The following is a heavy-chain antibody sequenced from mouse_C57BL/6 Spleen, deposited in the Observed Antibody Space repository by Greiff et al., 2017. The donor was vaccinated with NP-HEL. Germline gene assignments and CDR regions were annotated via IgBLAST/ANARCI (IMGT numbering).Heavy chain of an antibody. J-gene: IGHJ1*03. CDR2: INYDGSST. V-gene: IGHV5-16*01. CDR1: GFTFSDYY. CDR3: ARDKYWYFDV. Sequence: DVMLVESEGGLVQPGRSMKLSCTASGFTFSDYYMAWVRQVPEKGLEWVANINYDGSSTYYLDSLKSRFIISRDNAKNILYLQMSSLKSEDTATYYCARDKYWYFDVWGTGTTVTVSS.